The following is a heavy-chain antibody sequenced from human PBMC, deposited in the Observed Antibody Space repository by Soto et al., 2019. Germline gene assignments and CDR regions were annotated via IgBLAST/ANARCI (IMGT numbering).Heavy chain of an antibody. D-gene: IGHD1-26*01. CDR1: GGSISSSKW. J-gene: IGHJ5*02. CDR2: IYHYGST. CDR3: ARSSGTFNWFDP. Sequence: SETMSLTSAVSGGSISSSKWWSWVRQPPGKGLEWIGDIYHYGSTLYNPSLKSRVTISIDRSKNQFSLNLNSVTAADTAVYYCARSSGTFNWFDPWGQGTLVTVSS. V-gene: IGHV4-4*02.